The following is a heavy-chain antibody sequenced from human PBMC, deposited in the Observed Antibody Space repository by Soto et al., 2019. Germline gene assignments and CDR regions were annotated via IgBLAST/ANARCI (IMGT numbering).Heavy chain of an antibody. CDR1: GFTFSNAW. CDR2: IKSKTDGGTT. J-gene: IGHJ6*03. D-gene: IGHD2-2*01. Sequence: GGSLRLSCAASGFTFSNAWMSWVRQAPGKGLEWVGRIKSKTDGGTTDYAAPVKGRFTISRDDSKNTLYLQMNSLKTEDTAVYYCTTGGSSVVVVPAEGYYYMDVWGKGTTVTVSS. CDR3: TTGGSSVVVVPAEGYYYMDV. V-gene: IGHV3-15*01.